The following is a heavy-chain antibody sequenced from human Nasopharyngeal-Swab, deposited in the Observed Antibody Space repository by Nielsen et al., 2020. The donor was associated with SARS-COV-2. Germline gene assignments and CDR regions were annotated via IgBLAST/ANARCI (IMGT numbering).Heavy chain of an antibody. Sequence: GGSLRLSCAASGFTFSSYWMHWVRQAPGKGLVWVSRINSDGSSTSYADSVKGRFTISRDNAKNTLYLQMNSLRAEDTAVYYCARGSGYYGAFDIWGQGTMVTVSS. CDR1: GFTFSSYW. CDR2: INSDGSST. V-gene: IGHV3-74*01. D-gene: IGHD3-22*01. CDR3: ARGSGYYGAFDI. J-gene: IGHJ3*02.